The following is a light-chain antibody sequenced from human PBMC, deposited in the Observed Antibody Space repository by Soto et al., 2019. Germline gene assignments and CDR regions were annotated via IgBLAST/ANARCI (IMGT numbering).Light chain of an antibody. CDR2: AAS. CDR1: QRVSSSY. J-gene: IGKJ1*01. CDR3: QHWGSSPWT. V-gene: IGKV3-20*01. Sequence: EIVLTQSPGTLSLSRGDRATLSCRASQRVSSSYLAWYKPTPGQAPRLLIYAASSRATGIPDRFSGGGSGTDFTLTISRLEPEEVAVYYGQHWGSSPWTFGQVTKVDIK.